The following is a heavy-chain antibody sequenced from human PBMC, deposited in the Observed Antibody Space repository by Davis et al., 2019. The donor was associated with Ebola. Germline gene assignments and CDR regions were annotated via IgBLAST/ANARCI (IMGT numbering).Heavy chain of an antibody. Sequence: GESLKISCVASGFTFSSYDMNWVRQAPGKGLEWVSYISSGRTTLKYADSVKGRFTISRDNAKNSLYLQMNSLRDADTAVYYCARSLGDIVLVPAALVPDYWGQGTLVTVSS. V-gene: IGHV3-48*02. CDR1: GFTFSSYD. CDR2: ISSGRTTL. D-gene: IGHD2-2*01. J-gene: IGHJ4*02. CDR3: ARSLGDIVLVPAALVPDY.